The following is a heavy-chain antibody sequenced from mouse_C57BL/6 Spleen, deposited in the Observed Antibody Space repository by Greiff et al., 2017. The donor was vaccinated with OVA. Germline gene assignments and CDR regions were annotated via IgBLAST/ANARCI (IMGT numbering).Heavy chain of an antibody. J-gene: IGHJ2*01. V-gene: IGHV1-19*01. D-gene: IGHD1-1*01. CDR3: ARRAYGSSYVDY. CDR2: INPYNGGT. CDR1: GYTFTDYY. Sequence: VQLKESGPVLVKPGASVKMSCKASGYTFTDYYMNWVKQSHGKSLEWIGVINPYNGGTSYNQKFKGKATLTVDKSSSTAYMELNSLTSEDSAVYYCARRAYGSSYVDYWGQGTTLTVSS.